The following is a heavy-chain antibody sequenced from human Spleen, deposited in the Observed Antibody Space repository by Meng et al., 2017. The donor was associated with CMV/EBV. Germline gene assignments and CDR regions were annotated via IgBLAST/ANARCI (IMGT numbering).Heavy chain of an antibody. CDR1: GDSISNHY. V-gene: IGHV4-59*11. CDR2: IYYSGSS. CDR3: ARLYMGFDAFDI. Sequence: SETLSLTCIVSGDSISNHYWSWIRQPPGQGLEWIGYIYYSGSSNYNPSLRSRVTISVDTSKTHFSLKLYSVTAADTAVYYCARLYMGFDAFDIWGQGTMVTVSS. D-gene: IGHD3-10*01. J-gene: IGHJ3*02.